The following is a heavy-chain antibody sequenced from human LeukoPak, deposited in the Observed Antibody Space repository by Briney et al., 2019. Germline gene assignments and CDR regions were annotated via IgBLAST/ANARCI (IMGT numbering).Heavy chain of an antibody. CDR3: ARDRRDGYNEYYFDY. CDR1: GYTFTGYY. J-gene: IGHJ4*02. CDR2: INPNSGGT. V-gene: IGHV1-2*02. D-gene: IGHD5-24*01. Sequence: ASVKVSCKASGYTFTGYYMHWVRQAPGQGLEGMGWINPNSGGTNYAKKFQGRVTMTRDMSTSTVYMELSSLRSEDTAVYYCARDRRDGYNEYYFDYWGQGTLVTVSS.